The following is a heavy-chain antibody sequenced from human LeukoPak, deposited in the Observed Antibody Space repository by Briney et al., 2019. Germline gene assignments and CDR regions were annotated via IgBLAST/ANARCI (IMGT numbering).Heavy chain of an antibody. V-gene: IGHV4-59*12. J-gene: IGHJ4*02. D-gene: IGHD3-10*01. CDR3: ARVAGRGLYYFDY. CDR2: IYHSGST. Sequence: SETLSLTCTVSGGSISSYYWSWVRQPPGKGLEWIGEIYHSGSTNYNPSLKSRVTISVDKSKNQFSLKLSSVTAADTAVYYCARVAGRGLYYFDYWGQGTLVTVSS. CDR1: GGSISSYY.